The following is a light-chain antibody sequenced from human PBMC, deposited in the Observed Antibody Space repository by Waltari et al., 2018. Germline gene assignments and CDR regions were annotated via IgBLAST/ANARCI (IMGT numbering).Light chain of an antibody. CDR2: DNH. V-gene: IGLV1-51*01. J-gene: IGLJ3*02. CDR1: RSDVGAHY. CDR3: GAWDSRLSVWV. Sequence: QSVLTQPPSVSAAPGQRVTISCSASRSDVGAHYLSWYQQLPGTAPKILIYDNHERPSGIPDRFSGSKSGMSATLVITGLQTGDEADYYCGAWDSRLSVWVFGGGTKLTVL.